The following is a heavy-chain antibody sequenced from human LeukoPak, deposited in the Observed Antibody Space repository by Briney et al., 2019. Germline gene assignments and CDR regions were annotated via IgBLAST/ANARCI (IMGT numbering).Heavy chain of an antibody. CDR1: NGSINNYY. V-gene: IGHV4-59*01. D-gene: IGHD1-14*01. J-gene: IGHJ3*02. Sequence: SETLSLTCTVSNGSINNYYWSWIRQTTGKGLEWIGFIYYSGSTNYNPSLKSRVTISEDTSKNQFSLKLSSVTAADTAVYYCARNTGYDAFDIWGQGTMVTVSS. CDR2: IYYSGST. CDR3: ARNTGYDAFDI.